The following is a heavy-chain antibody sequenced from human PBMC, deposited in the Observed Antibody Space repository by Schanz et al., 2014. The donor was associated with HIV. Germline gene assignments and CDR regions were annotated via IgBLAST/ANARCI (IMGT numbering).Heavy chain of an antibody. J-gene: IGHJ2*01. CDR1: GFPFSSYA. CDR2: ISSSGGYI. CDR3: AKGYTSSSVFNL. Sequence: VQLVETGGGLIQPGGSLRLSCAVSGFPFSSYAINWVRQAPGKGLEWLSSISSSGGYIYYADSLKGRFTISRDNFKNTLDLQMDSLRPDDTAVYYCAKGYTSSSVFNLWGRGTLVTVSS. D-gene: IGHD6-6*01. V-gene: IGHV3-21*01.